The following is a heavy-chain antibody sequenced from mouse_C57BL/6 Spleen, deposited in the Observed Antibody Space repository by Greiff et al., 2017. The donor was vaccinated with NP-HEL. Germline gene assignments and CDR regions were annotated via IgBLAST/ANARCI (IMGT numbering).Heavy chain of an antibody. D-gene: IGHD4-1*01. J-gene: IGHJ3*01. Sequence: ESGYSFTDYNMNWVKQSNGKSLEWIGVINPNYGTTSYNQKFKGKATLTVDQSSSTAYMQLNSLTSEDSAVYYCARGGLETEGFAYWGQGTLVTVSA. CDR2: INPNYGTT. CDR1: GYSFTDYN. CDR3: ARGGLETEGFAY. V-gene: IGHV1-39*01.